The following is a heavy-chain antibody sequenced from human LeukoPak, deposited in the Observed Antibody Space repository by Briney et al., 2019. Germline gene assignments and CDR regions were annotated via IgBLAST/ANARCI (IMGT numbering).Heavy chain of an antibody. D-gene: IGHD6-19*01. CDR3: ATVSSGWYRPLDY. CDR1: GYTLTELS. J-gene: IGHJ4*02. V-gene: IGHV1-24*01. Sequence: ASVKVPCKVSGYTLTELSMHWVRQAPGKGLEWMGGFDPEDGETIYAQKFQGRVTMTEDTSTDTAYMELSSLRSEDTAVYYCATVSSGWYRPLDYWGQGTLVTVSS. CDR2: FDPEDGET.